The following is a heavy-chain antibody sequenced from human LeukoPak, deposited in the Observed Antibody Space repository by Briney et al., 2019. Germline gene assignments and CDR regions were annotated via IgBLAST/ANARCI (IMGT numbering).Heavy chain of an antibody. J-gene: IGHJ2*01. CDR1: GYSFTSYW. CDR2: IDPSDSYT. D-gene: IGHD6-19*01. Sequence: GESLKISCKGSGYSFTSYWISWVRQMPGKGLEWMGRIDPSDSYTNYSPSFQGHVTISADKSISTAYLQWSSLKASDTAMYYCARHESGWHASQYFDLWGRGTLVTVSS. CDR3: ARHESGWHASQYFDL. V-gene: IGHV5-10-1*01.